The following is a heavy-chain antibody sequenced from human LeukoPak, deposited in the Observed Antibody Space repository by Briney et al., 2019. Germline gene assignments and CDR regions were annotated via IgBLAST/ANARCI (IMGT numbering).Heavy chain of an antibody. J-gene: IGHJ4*02. CDR1: GFTFGDYA. D-gene: IGHD6-19*01. Sequence: GGSLRLSCTASGFTFGDYAMSWVRQAPGKGLEWVGFIRSKAYGGTTEYAASVKVRFTISRDDSKSIAYQQMNSLKTEDTAVYYCTRDSPPGIAVAGQLFDYWGQGTLVTVSS. CDR2: IRSKAYGGTT. V-gene: IGHV3-49*04. CDR3: TRDSPPGIAVAGQLFDY.